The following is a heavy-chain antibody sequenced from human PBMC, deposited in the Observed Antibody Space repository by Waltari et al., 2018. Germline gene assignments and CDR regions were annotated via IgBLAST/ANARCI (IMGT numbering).Heavy chain of an antibody. Sequence: QLQLQESGPGLVKPSETLSLTCTVSGGSISSSSYYWGWIRQPPGKGLEWIGSIYYSGSTYYNPSLKSRVTISVDTSKNQFSLKLSSVTAADTVVYYCARDGGAVAGVDYWGQGTLVTVSS. CDR1: GGSISSSSYY. D-gene: IGHD6-19*01. CDR3: ARDGGAVAGVDY. CDR2: IYYSGST. V-gene: IGHV4-39*07. J-gene: IGHJ4*02.